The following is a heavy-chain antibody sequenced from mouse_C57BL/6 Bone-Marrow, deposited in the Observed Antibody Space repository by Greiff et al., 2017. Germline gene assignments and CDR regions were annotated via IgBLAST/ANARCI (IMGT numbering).Heavy chain of an antibody. J-gene: IGHJ1*03. D-gene: IGHD1-1*01. CDR2: INSDGGST. V-gene: IGHV5-2*01. CDR1: EYEFPSHD. Sequence: EVKLMESGGGLVQPGESLKLSCESNEYEFPSHDMSWVRKTPEKRLELVAAINSDGGSTYYPDTMERRFIISRDNTKKTLYLQMSSLRSEDTALYYWARHRHIYDGSSYDWYFDVWGTGTTVTVSS. CDR3: ARHRHIYDGSSYDWYFDV.